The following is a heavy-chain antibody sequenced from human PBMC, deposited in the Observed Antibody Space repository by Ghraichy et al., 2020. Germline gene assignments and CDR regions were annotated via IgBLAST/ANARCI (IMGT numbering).Heavy chain of an antibody. Sequence: GGSLRLSCAASGFTFSSYAMSWVRQAPGKGLEWVSGIGGSGGTTYYADSVKGRFTISRDNSKNTLYLQMNSLRAEDTAVYYCAKDTRNYYDSSGYYLGSSFDYWGQGTLVTVSS. J-gene: IGHJ4*02. V-gene: IGHV3-23*01. D-gene: IGHD3-22*01. CDR2: IGGSGGTT. CDR1: GFTFSSYA. CDR3: AKDTRNYYDSSGYYLGSSFDY.